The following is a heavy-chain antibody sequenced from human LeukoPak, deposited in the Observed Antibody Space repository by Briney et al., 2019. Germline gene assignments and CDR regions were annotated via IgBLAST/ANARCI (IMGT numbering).Heavy chain of an antibody. CDR2: TNSDGSGT. CDR1: GFTFSRFW. D-gene: IGHD3-22*01. J-gene: IGHJ4*02. CDR3: ARGFYDSSGHYYAPADC. Sequence: GGSLRLSCAASGFTFSRFWMVWVRQAPGKGLVWVSHTNSDGSGTNYADSVNGRFTISRDNAKNTLYLQMNSLRAEDTAVYYCARGFYDSSGHYYAPADCWGQGTLVTVSS. V-gene: IGHV3-74*01.